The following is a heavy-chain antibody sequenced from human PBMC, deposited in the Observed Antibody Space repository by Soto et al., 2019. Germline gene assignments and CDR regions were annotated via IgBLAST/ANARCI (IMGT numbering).Heavy chain of an antibody. CDR3: ARHRARDWFDP. J-gene: IGHJ5*02. D-gene: IGHD6-6*01. CDR2: IYYSGST. Sequence: KPSETLSLPCIVSGGSISSSGYYWGWIRQPPGTGLEWIGSIYYSGSTYYNPSLKSRVTISVDTSKNQFSLKVSSVTAADTAVFCCARHRARDWFDPWGQGTLVTVSS. V-gene: IGHV4-39*01. CDR1: GGSISSSGYY.